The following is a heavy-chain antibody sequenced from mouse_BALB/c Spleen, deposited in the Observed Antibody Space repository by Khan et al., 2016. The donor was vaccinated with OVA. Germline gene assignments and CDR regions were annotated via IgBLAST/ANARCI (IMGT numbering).Heavy chain of an antibody. CDR3: ARVYGNFDV. J-gene: IGHJ1*01. CDR2: INTYTGEP. Sequence: QIQLVQSGPELKKPGETVKISCKASGYTFTNHAMNWVKQATGKGLQWMGWINTYTGEPTYSDDFKGRVAISLETSASTAYLQITYIKNEDTTTYYCARVYGNFDVWGAETTVTVSS. CDR1: GYTFTNHA. V-gene: IGHV9-3-1*01.